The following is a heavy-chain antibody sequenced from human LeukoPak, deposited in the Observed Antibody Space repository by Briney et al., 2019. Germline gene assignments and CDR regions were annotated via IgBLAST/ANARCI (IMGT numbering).Heavy chain of an antibody. J-gene: IGHJ4*02. Sequence: GGFLRLSCAASGFIFSNYWMNWVRQTPGKGLEWVANIKKDGSEKYYVDSVRGRFTISRDNAKNSLYLQMNSLRAEDTAVYYCSADGYSSPFDHWGQGTLVTVSS. CDR3: SADGYSSPFDH. V-gene: IGHV3-7*01. CDR2: IKKDGSEK. CDR1: GFIFSNYW. D-gene: IGHD5-24*01.